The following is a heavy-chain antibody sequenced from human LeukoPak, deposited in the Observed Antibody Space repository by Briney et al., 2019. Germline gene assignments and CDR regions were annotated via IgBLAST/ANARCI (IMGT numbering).Heavy chain of an antibody. Sequence: GGSLRLSCAASGFTFSTYWMHWVRQAPGKGLVWVSRINSDESSTTYADSVKGRFTISRDNAKNTLYLQMNSLRAEDTAVYYCAKSRRAYCSGGSCFGLWDYWGRGTLVTVSS. CDR2: INSDESST. V-gene: IGHV3-74*01. CDR3: AKSRRAYCSGGSCFGLWDY. D-gene: IGHD2-15*01. J-gene: IGHJ4*02. CDR1: GFTFSTYW.